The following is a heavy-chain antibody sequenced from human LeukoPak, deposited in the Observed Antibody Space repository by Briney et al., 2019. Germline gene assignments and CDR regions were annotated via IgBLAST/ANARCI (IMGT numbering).Heavy chain of an antibody. CDR3: TMGLVVTVYYYYYMDV. Sequence: GGSLRLSCAASGFTFSTYSMNWVRQAPGKGLEWVSSISSSSSYIYYADSVKGRFTISRDNAKNSLYLQMNSLRTEDTAVYYCTMGLVVTVYYYYYMDVWGKGTTVTVSS. J-gene: IGHJ6*03. CDR1: GFTFSTYS. CDR2: ISSSSSYI. V-gene: IGHV3-21*01. D-gene: IGHD4-23*01.